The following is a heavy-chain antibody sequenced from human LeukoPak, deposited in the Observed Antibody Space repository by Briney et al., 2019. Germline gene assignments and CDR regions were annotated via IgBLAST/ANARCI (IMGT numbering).Heavy chain of an antibody. CDR3: ARVYYYDSSGYPDAFDI. J-gene: IGHJ3*02. Sequence: PSETLSLTCAVYGGSFRGYYWSWIRQPPAKGLEGIGEINHSGSTNYSPSLKSRVTISVDTSKNQCSLKLSSVTAADTAVYYCARVYYYDSSGYPDAFDIWGQGTMVTVSS. D-gene: IGHD3-22*01. V-gene: IGHV4-34*01. CDR2: INHSGST. CDR1: GGSFRGYY.